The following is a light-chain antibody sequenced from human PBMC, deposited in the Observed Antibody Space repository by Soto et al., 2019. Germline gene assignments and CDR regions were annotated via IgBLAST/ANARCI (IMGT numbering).Light chain of an antibody. Sequence: DIQLTQSPSSLSATVGDRVTITCQASQDSRKYLNWYQQKPGKAPKLLIYDASNRETGVPSRFSGSGSGTDFSLSIDSLQPEDIATYYCQQYDHPPYTFGQGTTLEIK. CDR3: QQYDHPPYT. CDR2: DAS. J-gene: IGKJ2*01. V-gene: IGKV1-33*01. CDR1: QDSRKY.